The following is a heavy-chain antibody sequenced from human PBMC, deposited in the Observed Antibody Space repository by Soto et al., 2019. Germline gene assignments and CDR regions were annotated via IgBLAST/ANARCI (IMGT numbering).Heavy chain of an antibody. V-gene: IGHV3-21*05. D-gene: IGHD2-21*01. Sequence: GGSLRLSCAASGFIFSTYWMSWVRQAPGKGLEWLSHISPKSTYRNYADSVKGRFTISRDNTKSSLFLQMNSLGVEDTAVYYCARGGGGGLFEHWGQGVLVTVSS. CDR2: ISPKSTYR. CDR3: ARGGGGGLFEH. CDR1: GFIFSTYW. J-gene: IGHJ4*02.